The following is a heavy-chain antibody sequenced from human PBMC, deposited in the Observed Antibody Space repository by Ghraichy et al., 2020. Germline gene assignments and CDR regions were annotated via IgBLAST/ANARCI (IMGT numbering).Heavy chain of an antibody. D-gene: IGHD6-13*01. Sequence: GGSLRLSCAASGFPFSTYWMTWVRQAPGEGLEWVASIKQDGSEKYYVDSVKGRFTISRDNAKNSLYLQMNSLRAEDTAFYYCARPRFSNKWYFSSDYWGQGTLVTVSS. CDR3: ARPRFSNKWYFSSDY. CDR1: GFPFSTYW. CDR2: IKQDGSEK. V-gene: IGHV3-7*03. J-gene: IGHJ4*02.